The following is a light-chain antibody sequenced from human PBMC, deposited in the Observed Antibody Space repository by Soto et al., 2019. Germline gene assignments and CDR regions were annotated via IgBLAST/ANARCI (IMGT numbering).Light chain of an antibody. Sequence: QSVLTQPASVSGSPGQSVTISCTGTSSDIGSYNRVSWYQQPPGTAPKLIIYEVNNRPTGVSSRFSGSKSGNTASLTISGLQAEDEADYYCSSYTRSSTYVFGTGTKVTVL. CDR2: EVN. J-gene: IGLJ1*01. CDR3: SSYTRSSTYV. CDR1: SSDIGSYNR. V-gene: IGLV2-18*02.